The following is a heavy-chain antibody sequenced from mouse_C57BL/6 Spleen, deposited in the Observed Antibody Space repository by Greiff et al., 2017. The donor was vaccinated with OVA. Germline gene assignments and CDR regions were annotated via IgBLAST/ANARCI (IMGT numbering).Heavy chain of an antibody. Sequence: QVQLQQPGAELAKPGASVKLSCKASGYTFTSYWMHWVKQRPGQGLEWIGYINPSSGYTKYNQKFKDKATLTADKSSSTAYMQLSSLTYEDSAVYYCARSYYGSSYNFDYWGQGTTLTVSS. CDR1: GYTFTSYW. D-gene: IGHD1-1*01. V-gene: IGHV1-7*01. J-gene: IGHJ2*01. CDR2: INPSSGYT. CDR3: ARSYYGSSYNFDY.